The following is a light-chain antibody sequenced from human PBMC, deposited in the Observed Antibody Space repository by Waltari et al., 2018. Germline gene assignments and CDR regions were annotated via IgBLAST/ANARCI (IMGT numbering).Light chain of an antibody. Sequence: SSELTQDPAVSVALGQTVRITCQGDSLRSSDARWYQQKPGQAPILVIYGKDNRPSGIPDRFSGSTSGNTASLTITGSQAEDEADYYCHSRDVSNVRGAFGGGTKLTVL. CDR2: GKD. CDR3: HSRDVSNVRGA. J-gene: IGLJ2*01. V-gene: IGLV3-19*01. CDR1: SLRSSD.